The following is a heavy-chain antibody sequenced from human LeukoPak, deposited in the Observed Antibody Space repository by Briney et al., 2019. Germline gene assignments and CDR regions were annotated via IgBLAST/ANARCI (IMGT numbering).Heavy chain of an antibody. CDR1: GYTFTNNG. CDR3: AREGPVGNSFDY. Sequence: GASVKVSCKASGYTFTNNGISWVRQAPGQGLQWMGGIIPIFGTASYAQKFQGRVTITADESTSTAYMELSSLRSEDTAVYYCAREGPVGNSFDYWGQGTLVTVSS. D-gene: IGHD4-23*01. J-gene: IGHJ4*02. CDR2: IIPIFGTA. V-gene: IGHV1-69*13.